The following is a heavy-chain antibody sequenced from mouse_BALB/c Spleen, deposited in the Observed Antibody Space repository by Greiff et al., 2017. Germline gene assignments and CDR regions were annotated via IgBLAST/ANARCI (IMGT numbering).Heavy chain of an antibody. CDR2: ISYDGSN. J-gene: IGHJ3*01. V-gene: IGHV3-6*02. CDR1: GYSITSGYY. D-gene: IGHD2-1*01. CDR3: ARENYGNYEWFAY. Sequence: EVKLQESGPGLVKPSQSLSLTCSVTGYSITSGYYWNWIRQFPGNKLEWMGYISYDGSNNYNPSLKNRISITRDTSKNQFFLKLNSVTTEDTATYYCARENYGNYEWFAYWGQGTLVTVSA.